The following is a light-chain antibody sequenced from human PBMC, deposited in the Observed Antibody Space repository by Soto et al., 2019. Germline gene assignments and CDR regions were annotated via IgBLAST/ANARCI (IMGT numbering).Light chain of an antibody. CDR3: HQNYNTPST. CDR1: QSINNY. CDR2: DAS. V-gene: IGKV1-39*01. J-gene: IGKJ1*01. Sequence: DIQMTQSPSSLSASVGDRVTITCRASQSINNYLNWYQQKPGKAPKVLIYDASSLESGVPPRFSGSGSGTDATLIISSMQAEDFATYYCHQNYNTPSTFGQGTKVEIK.